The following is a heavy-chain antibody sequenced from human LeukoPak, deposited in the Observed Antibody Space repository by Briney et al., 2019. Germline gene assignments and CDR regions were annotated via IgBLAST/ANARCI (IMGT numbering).Heavy chain of an antibody. CDR1: GGSISRNC. CDR2: SCSSGST. J-gene: IGHJ4*02. V-gene: IGHV4-59*08. Sequence: SETLSLTCTVSGGSISRNCWNWIRQPPGKGLEWIGYSCSSGSTNYNPSLMSRVTISVDTSKKQFSLRLISVTAADTAVYYCARHQHQLVTGYDYWGQGTLVTVSS. CDR3: ARHQHQLVTGYDY. D-gene: IGHD6-13*01.